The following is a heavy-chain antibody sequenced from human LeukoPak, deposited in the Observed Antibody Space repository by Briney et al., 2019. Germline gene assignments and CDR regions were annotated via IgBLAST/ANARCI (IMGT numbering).Heavy chain of an antibody. CDR1: GGSISSYY. J-gene: IGHJ4*02. D-gene: IGHD5-24*01. Sequence: SETLSLTCTVSGGSISSYYWSWIRQPPGKGLEWIGYIYYSGSTNYNPSLKSRVTISVDTSKNQLSLKLSSVTAADTAVYYCARGRGDRWLHNHPDYFDYWGQGTLVTVSS. V-gene: IGHV4-59*01. CDR3: ARGRGDRWLHNHPDYFDY. CDR2: IYYSGST.